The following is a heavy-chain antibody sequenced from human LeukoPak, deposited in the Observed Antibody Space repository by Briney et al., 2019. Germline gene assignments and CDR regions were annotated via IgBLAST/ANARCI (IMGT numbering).Heavy chain of an antibody. CDR2: INSDESVT. J-gene: IGHJ4*02. D-gene: IGHD2-2*01. Sequence: GGSLRLSCAASGFTFSSSWMQWVRQAPGQGLVWVSRINSDESVTTYTNSVKGRFTISRDNAKNTLYLQMNSLRAEDTAMYYCVRSRFTTSSFDYWGEGTLVTVSS. CDR1: GFTFSSSW. V-gene: IGHV3-74*03. CDR3: VRSRFTTSSFDY.